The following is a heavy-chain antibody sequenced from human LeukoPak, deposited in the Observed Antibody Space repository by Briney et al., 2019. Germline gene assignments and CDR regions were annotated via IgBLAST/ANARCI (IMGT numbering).Heavy chain of an antibody. V-gene: IGHV3-30*04. J-gene: IGHJ4*02. CDR3: AGARYYYDSSGFPY. CDR1: GFTFSSYA. CDR2: ISYDGSNK. Sequence: GRSLGLSCAASGFTFSSYAMHWVRQAPGKGLEWVAVISYDGSNKYYADSVKGRFTISRDNSKNTLYLQMNSLRAEDTAVYYCAGARYYYDSSGFPYWGQGTLVTVSS. D-gene: IGHD3-22*01.